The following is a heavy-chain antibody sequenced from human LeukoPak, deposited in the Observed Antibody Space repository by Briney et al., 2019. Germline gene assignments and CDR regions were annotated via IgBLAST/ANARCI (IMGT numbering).Heavy chain of an antibody. V-gene: IGHV3-23*01. J-gene: IGHJ3*02. CDR2: ISGSGGST. CDR3: ASGIAVAGTHAFDI. D-gene: IGHD6-19*01. CDR1: GFTFSSYA. Sequence: GGSLRLSCAASGFTFSSYALSWVRQTPGKGLEWVSAISGSGGSTYYADSVKGRFTISRDNSKNTLYLQMNSLRAEDTAVYYCASGIAVAGTHAFDIWGQGTMVTVSS.